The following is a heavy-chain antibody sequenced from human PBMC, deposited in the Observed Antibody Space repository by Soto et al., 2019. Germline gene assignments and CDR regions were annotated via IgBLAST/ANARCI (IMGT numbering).Heavy chain of an antibody. CDR3: AIVVYGAYYFDY. Sequence: EVQLVESGGGLVQPGGSLRLSCAASGFIFSNYWMHWVRQAPGKGLVWVSRINSDGSTTSYADSVKGRFTISRDNAKNTLYLQMNSLRAEDTAVYYCAIVVYGAYYFDYWGQGTLVTVSS. CDR2: INSDGSTT. CDR1: GFIFSNYW. D-gene: IGHD4-17*01. V-gene: IGHV3-74*01. J-gene: IGHJ4*02.